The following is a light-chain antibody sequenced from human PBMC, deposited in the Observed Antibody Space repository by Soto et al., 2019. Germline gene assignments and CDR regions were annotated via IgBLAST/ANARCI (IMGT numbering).Light chain of an antibody. V-gene: IGKV1-17*01. CDR3: LQHKSFPHT. J-gene: IGKJ2*01. Sequence: DIQVTQSPSSLSASVGDRVTITCRASQDIGIDLGWYQQKPGRAPKRLIYTVSRLQSGVPSRFSGSGSGTEFTLTISSLQPEDFATYYCLQHKSFPHTFGQGTKLEIK. CDR2: TVS. CDR1: QDIGID.